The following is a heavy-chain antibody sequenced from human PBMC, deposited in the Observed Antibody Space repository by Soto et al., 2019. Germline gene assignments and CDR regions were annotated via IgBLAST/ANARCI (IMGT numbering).Heavy chain of an antibody. CDR3: AYNWNDNYYFVMDV. D-gene: IGHD1-20*01. J-gene: IGHJ6*02. Sequence: ASVKVSCKASGYTFTSYDINWVRQATGQGLEWMGWMNPNSGNTGYAQKFQGRVTMTRNTSISTAYMELSSLRSEDTAVYFCAYNWNDNYYFVMDVWGQGTTVTVSS. V-gene: IGHV1-8*01. CDR1: GYTFTSYD. CDR2: MNPNSGNT.